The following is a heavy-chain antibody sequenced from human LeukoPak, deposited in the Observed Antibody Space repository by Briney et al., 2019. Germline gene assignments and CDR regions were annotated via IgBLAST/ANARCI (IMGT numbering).Heavy chain of an antibody. CDR1: GFTFSTYR. CDR3: AEDLRVRGCFFDY. CDR2: IRYDGSDK. D-gene: IGHD2-15*01. V-gene: IGHV3-30*02. Sequence: GGPLSLLRALSGFTFSTYRMHGLRPPPGKGLECGAFIRYDGSDKFYADSVKGRFTLYRDNSKDTLYLQMNSLRAEDTAVYYCAEDLRVRGCFFDYWGQGTLVTVSS. J-gene: IGHJ4*02.